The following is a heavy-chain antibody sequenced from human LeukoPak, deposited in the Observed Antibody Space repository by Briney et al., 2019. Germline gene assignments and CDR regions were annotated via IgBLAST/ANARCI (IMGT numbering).Heavy chain of an antibody. V-gene: IGHV3-9*01. J-gene: IGHJ5*02. D-gene: IGHD3-22*01. CDR3: AKERGYYDSSGYSGWFDP. CDR1: GFTFSSYA. CDR2: ISWNSGSI. Sequence: PGGSLRLSCAASGFTFSSYAMHWVRQAPGKGLEWVSGISWNSGSIGYADSVKGRFTISRDNAKNSLYLQMNSLRAEDTALYYCAKERGYYDSSGYSGWFDPWGQGTLVTVSS.